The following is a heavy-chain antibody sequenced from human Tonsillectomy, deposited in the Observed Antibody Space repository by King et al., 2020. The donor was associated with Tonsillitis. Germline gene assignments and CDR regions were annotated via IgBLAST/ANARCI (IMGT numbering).Heavy chain of an antibody. V-gene: IGHV4-39*07. CDR3: ARDQGIAARPHQYYFDY. J-gene: IGHJ4*02. CDR2: IYYSGST. CDR1: GGSISSSSYY. D-gene: IGHD6-6*01. Sequence: VQLQESGPGLVKPSETLSLTCTVSGGSISSSSYYWGWIRQPPGKGLEWIGSIYYSGSTYYNPSLKSRVTISVDTSKNQFSLKLSSVTAADTAVYYCARDQGIAARPHQYYFDYWGQGTLVTVSS.